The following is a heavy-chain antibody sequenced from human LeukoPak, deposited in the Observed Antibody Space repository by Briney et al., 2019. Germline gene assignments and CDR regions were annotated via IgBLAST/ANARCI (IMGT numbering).Heavy chain of an antibody. Sequence: GGSLRLSCAASGFTFSSYELNWVRQAPGKGLEWVSSISSSSSYIYYADSVKGRFTISRDNAKNSLYLQMNSLRAEDTAVYYCARDGTAVGINYDYWGQGTLVTVSS. J-gene: IGHJ4*02. CDR2: ISSSSSYI. V-gene: IGHV3-21*04. D-gene: IGHD6-13*01. CDR3: ARDGTAVGINYDY. CDR1: GFTFSSYE.